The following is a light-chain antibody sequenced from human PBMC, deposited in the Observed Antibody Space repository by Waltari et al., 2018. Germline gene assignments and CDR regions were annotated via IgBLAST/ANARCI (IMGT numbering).Light chain of an antibody. CDR1: SSDFGSYNY. V-gene: IGLV2-23*01. Sequence: QSALTQPASVSGSPGQSTTLSCTGSSSDFGSYNYLSWSQQHPGKFPKLIIHEDTKRPSGVSYRFSGSRSGNTASLTISGLQAEDEADYYCCTYARSSPVVFGGGTKLTVL. CDR3: CTYARSSPVV. CDR2: EDT. J-gene: IGLJ2*01.